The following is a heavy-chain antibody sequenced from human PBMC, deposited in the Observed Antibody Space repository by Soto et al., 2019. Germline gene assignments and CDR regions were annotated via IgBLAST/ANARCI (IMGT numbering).Heavy chain of an antibody. V-gene: IGHV4-39*07. Sequence: SETLSLTYTLSGGSISSSSYYWGWIRQPPGKGLEWIGSIYYSGNTYYNPSFKSRVTISVDTSKNQFSLKLTSVTAADTAVYYCARGPPLGYWGQGTLVTVSS. CDR3: ARGPPLGY. CDR1: GGSISSSSYY. CDR2: IYYSGNT. J-gene: IGHJ4*02.